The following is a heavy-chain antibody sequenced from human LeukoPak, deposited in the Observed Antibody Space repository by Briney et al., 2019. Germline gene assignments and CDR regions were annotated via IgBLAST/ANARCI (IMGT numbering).Heavy chain of an antibody. D-gene: IGHD3-10*01. Sequence: GGSLRLSCAASGFTFSNAWMSWVRQAPGKGLEWVSVISAGGATTYYADSVKGRFTISRDNSKNTLYLQMNSLSAEDTAIYFCAKRGRDLDYWGQGTLVTVSS. J-gene: IGHJ4*02. CDR1: GFTFSNAW. V-gene: IGHV3-23*01. CDR2: ISAGGATT. CDR3: AKRGRDLDY.